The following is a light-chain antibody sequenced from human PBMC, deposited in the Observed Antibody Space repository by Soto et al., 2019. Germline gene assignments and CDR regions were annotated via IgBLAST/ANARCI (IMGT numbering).Light chain of an antibody. J-gene: IGLJ2*01. CDR3: LLSYSGARV. CDR2: DTS. CDR1: TGAVTSGHY. Sequence: QAVVTQEPSLTVSPGGTVTLTCGSSTGAVTSGHYPYWFQQKPGQAPRTLISDTSNKHSWTPARFSGSLLGGKAALTLSGAQPEDEAEYYCLLSYSGARVLGGGTQLTVL. V-gene: IGLV7-46*01.